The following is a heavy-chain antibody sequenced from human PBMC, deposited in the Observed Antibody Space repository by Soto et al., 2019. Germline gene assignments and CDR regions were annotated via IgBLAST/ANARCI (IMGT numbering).Heavy chain of an antibody. Sequence: GGPLRLSCAASLFTFTSYSMTWVRQAPGKGLEWVANTKEDGIQKNYEDSVKGRFTISRDNAKNSLYLQMSRMRAEDTAVYYCARDPPGSSLDYWGRGTQVTVSS. CDR2: TKEDGIQK. V-gene: IGHV3-7*03. J-gene: IGHJ4*02. CDR1: LFTFTSYS. CDR3: ARDPPGSSLDY. D-gene: IGHD6-6*01.